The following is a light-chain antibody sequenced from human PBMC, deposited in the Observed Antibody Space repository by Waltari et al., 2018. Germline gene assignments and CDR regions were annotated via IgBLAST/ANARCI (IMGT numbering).Light chain of an antibody. CDR1: QSISSW. J-gene: IGKJ5*01. V-gene: IGKV1-5*03. CDR2: KAS. Sequence: TCRASQSISSWLAWYQQKPGKAPNLLIYKASTLESGVPSRFGGSGSGTEFTLTISSLQPDDFATYYCQHYDNYPITFGQGTRLEIK. CDR3: QHYDNYPIT.